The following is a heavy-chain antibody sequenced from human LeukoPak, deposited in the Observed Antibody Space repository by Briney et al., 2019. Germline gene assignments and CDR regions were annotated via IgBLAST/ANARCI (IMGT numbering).Heavy chain of an antibody. D-gene: IGHD3-3*01. V-gene: IGHV4-39*01. CDR2: IYYSGST. Sequence: SETLSLTCTVSGGSISSSSYSWGWIRQPPGKGLEWIGSIYYSGSTYYNPSLKSRVTISVDTSKNQFSLKLSSVTAADTAVYYCARGYFGVVPRRFDPWGQGTLVTVSS. CDR3: ARGYFGVVPRRFDP. J-gene: IGHJ5*02. CDR1: GGSISSSSYS.